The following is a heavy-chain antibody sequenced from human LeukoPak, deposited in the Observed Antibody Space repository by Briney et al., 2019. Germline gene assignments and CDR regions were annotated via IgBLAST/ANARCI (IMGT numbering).Heavy chain of an antibody. CDR2: TYHSGST. V-gene: IGHV4-38-2*02. CDR3: ARDKFRYFDY. Sequence: SETLSLTCTVSGYSISSGYYWGWIRQPPGKGLEWIGSTYHSGSTYYNPSLKSRVTISVDTSKNQFSLKLSSVTAADTAVYYCARDKFRYFDYWGQGTLVTVSS. J-gene: IGHJ4*02. CDR1: GYSISSGYY. D-gene: IGHD2-21*01.